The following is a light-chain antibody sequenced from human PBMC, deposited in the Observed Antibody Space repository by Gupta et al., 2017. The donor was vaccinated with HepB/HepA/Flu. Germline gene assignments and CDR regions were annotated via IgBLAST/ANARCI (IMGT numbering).Light chain of an antibody. J-gene: IGLJ1*01. CDR1: SSNIGSGS. CDR3: GTWAGSVSGFV. V-gene: IGLV1-51*01. Sequence: QSVLTQPPSVSATPGQKVTISCSGSSSNIGSGSVSWYQQVPGIAPKLVIYENNKRPSGIPDRFSGSKSGTSATLGITGLQTGDEADYYCGTWAGSVSGFVFGTGTKVTVL. CDR2: ENN.